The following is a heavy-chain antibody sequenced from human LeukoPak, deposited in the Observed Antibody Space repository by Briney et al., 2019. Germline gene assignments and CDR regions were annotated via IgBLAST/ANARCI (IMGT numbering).Heavy chain of an antibody. CDR2: IYWDDDK. CDR3: AHSGVVVTAIEVDWFDP. CDR1: GFSLSTSGVG. V-gene: IGHV2-5*02. J-gene: IGHJ5*02. Sequence: ESGPTLVKPTQTLTLTCTFSGFSLSTSGVGVGWIRQPPGKALEWLALIYWDDDKRYSPSLKSRLTITKDTSKNQVVLTMTNMDPVDTATYYCAHSGVVVTAIEVDWFDPWGQGTLVTVSP. D-gene: IGHD2-21*02.